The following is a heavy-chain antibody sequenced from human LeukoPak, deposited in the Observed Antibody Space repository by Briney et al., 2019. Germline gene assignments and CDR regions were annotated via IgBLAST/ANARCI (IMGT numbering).Heavy chain of an antibody. D-gene: IGHD6-19*01. Sequence: PGGSLRLSCAAPGFIFDDYAIHWVRQAPGKGLEWVSLISGDGGSTFYADSVKGRFTISRDNSKNSLYLQMSSLRSEDTALYYCARESERSGWYDYWGQGSLVTVPS. CDR2: ISGDGGST. CDR3: ARESERSGWYDY. CDR1: GFIFDDYA. V-gene: IGHV3-43*02. J-gene: IGHJ4*02.